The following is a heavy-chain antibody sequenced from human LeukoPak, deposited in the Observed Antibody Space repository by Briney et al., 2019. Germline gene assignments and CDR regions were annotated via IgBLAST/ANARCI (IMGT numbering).Heavy chain of an antibody. CDR1: GGTFGSYA. Sequence: GASVKVSCKASGGTFGSYAISWVRQAPGQGLEWMGRIIPILGIANYAQKFQGRVTITADKSTSTAYMELSSLRSEDTAVYYCARGDCSSTSCYYYWGQGTLVTVSS. J-gene: IGHJ4*02. V-gene: IGHV1-69*04. CDR3: ARGDCSSTSCYYY. CDR2: IIPILGIA. D-gene: IGHD2-2*01.